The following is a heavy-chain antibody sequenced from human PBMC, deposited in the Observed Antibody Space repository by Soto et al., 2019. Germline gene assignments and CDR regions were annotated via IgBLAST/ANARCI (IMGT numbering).Heavy chain of an antibody. CDR2: TSSDGTTP. Sequence: EAQLVQSGGGLVQPGGSLRLSCAASGFTFSSYWMHWVRQTPGKGLVWVSRTSSDGTTPNYADSVKGRFTVSRDNAKNTLYLQMNSLRAEDTAVYYCARVHVRRNFYYYYGMDVWGQGTTVTVSS. V-gene: IGHV3-74*01. D-gene: IGHD1-7*01. J-gene: IGHJ6*02. CDR3: ARVHVRRNFYYYYGMDV. CDR1: GFTFSSYW.